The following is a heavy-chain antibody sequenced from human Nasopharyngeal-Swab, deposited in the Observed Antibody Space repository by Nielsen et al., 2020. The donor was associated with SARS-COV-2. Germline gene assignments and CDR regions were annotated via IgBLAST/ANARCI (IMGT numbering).Heavy chain of an antibody. J-gene: IGHJ6*02. CDR2: VYYSGTT. V-gene: IGHV4-39*01. CDR1: GGSISSSSYY. D-gene: IGHD3-22*01. Sequence: SETLSLTCTISGGSISSSSYYWGWIRQPPGKGLEWIANVYYSGTTYYNPSLKSRVTISVDTSKNQFSLRLSSVTAADTAVYYCASDSSGYLFNYGMDVWGQGTTVTVSS. CDR3: ASDSSGYLFNYGMDV.